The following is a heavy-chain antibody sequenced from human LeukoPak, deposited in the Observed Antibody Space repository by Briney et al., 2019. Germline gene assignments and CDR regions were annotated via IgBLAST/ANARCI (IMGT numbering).Heavy chain of an antibody. CDR1: GYIFTAYY. D-gene: IGHD1-26*01. J-gene: IGHJ3*02. CDR2: INPNSGGT. V-gene: IGHV1-2*02. Sequence: ASVKVSCKASGYIFTAYYIHWLRQAPGQGLEWMGWINPNSGGTSFALNFKGRVTLTMDTSITTVYMELSRLRSDDTAVYYCARDLSGSDLAAFDIWGQGTMVTVSS. CDR3: ARDLSGSDLAAFDI.